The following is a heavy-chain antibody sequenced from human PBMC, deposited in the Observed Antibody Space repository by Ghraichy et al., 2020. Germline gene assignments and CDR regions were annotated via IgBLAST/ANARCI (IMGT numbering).Heavy chain of an antibody. J-gene: IGHJ6*02. CDR1: GGSFSGYY. CDR3: ARGQYTALGRYYYYGMDV. CDR2: INHSGST. Sequence: SQTLSLTCAVYGGSFSGYYWSWIRQPPGKGLEWIGEINHSGSTNYNPSLKSRVTISVDTSKNQFSLKLSSVTTADTAVYYCARGQYTALGRYYYYGMDVWGQGTTVTVSS. V-gene: IGHV4-34*01. D-gene: IGHD5-18*01.